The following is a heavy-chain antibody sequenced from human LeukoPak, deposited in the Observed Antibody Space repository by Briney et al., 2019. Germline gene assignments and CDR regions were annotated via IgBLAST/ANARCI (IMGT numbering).Heavy chain of an antibody. V-gene: IGHV3-30-3*01. Sequence: GGSLRLSCAASRFTFGSYAMHWVRQAPGKGLEWVAVISSGGSNKYYADSVKGRFTISRDNSKNTVYLQMNSLRAEDTAVYYCARDSHAPVTPVVSCYFDCWGQRTLVTVSS. CDR3: ARDSHAPVTPVVSCYFDC. J-gene: IGHJ4*02. CDR2: ISSGGSNK. D-gene: IGHD5-18*01. CDR1: RFTFGSYA.